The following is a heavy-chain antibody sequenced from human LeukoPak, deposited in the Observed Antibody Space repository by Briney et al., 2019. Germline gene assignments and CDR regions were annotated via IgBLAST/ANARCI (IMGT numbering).Heavy chain of an antibody. CDR3: ARGPSYSSGWEEYFQH. D-gene: IGHD6-19*01. CDR1: GGSISSGSYY. J-gene: IGHJ1*01. CDR2: IYTSGST. V-gene: IGHV4-61*02. Sequence: SQTLSLTCTVSGGSISSGSYYWSWIRQPAGKGLEWIGRIYTSGSTNYNPSLKSRVTISLDTSKNQFSLKLSSVTAADTAVYYCARGPSYSSGWEEYFQHWGQGTLVTVSS.